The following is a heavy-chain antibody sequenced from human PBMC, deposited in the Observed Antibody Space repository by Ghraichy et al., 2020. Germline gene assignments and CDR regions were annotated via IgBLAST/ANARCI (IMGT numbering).Heavy chain of an antibody. Sequence: SETLSLTCAVYGGSFSGYYWSWIRQPPGKGLEWIGEINHSGSTNYNPSLKSRVTISVDTSKNQFSLKLSSVTAADTAVYYCARIPVHYDFWSGYYNWFDPWGQGTLVTVSS. CDR3: ARIPVHYDFWSGYYNWFDP. CDR2: INHSGST. D-gene: IGHD3-3*01. CDR1: GGSFSGYY. J-gene: IGHJ5*02. V-gene: IGHV4-34*01.